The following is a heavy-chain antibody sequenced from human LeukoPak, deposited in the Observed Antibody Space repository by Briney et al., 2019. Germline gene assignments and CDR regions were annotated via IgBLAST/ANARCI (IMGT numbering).Heavy chain of an antibody. CDR3: AYNSNDDYFDN. CDR2: IIPILGIA. Sequence: SVKLSCKASGATFSSYTISSVRQAPGQRLEWMGRIIPILGIANYAQKFQGRVTITAEKPTSTAYMELSSLRSEDTAVYYCAYNSNDDYFDNWGQGTLVTVSS. V-gene: IGHV1-69*02. CDR1: GATFSSYT. J-gene: IGHJ4*02. D-gene: IGHD1-20*01.